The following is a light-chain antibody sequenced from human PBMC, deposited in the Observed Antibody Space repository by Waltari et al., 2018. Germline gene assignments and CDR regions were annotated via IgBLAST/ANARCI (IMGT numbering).Light chain of an antibody. CDR1: RPHIGSNY. V-gene: IGLV1-47*01. CDR3: AAWDDSLSVWV. CDR2: RNN. Sequence: QSVLTHPPSASGTPGQRVTTSCSGSRPHIGSNYVYWYQPLPGTAPKLLIYRNNQRPSGVPDRFSGSKSGTSASLAISGLRSEDEADYYCAAWDDSLSVWVFGGGTKLTVL. J-gene: IGLJ3*02.